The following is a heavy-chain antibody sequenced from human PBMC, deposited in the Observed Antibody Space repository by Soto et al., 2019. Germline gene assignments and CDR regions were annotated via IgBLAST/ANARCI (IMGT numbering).Heavy chain of an antibody. V-gene: IGHV3-7*03. Sequence: EVQLVDSGGDLVQPGGSLRLSCAASGFTFSTYWMSWVRQAPGKGLEWVANIDPDGSQKYYVDSVKGRFTISRDNAKNSLYLQMNSLRAEDTAVYYCARDMGHSGDYGYWGQGTLVTVSS. D-gene: IGHD1-26*01. CDR2: IDPDGSQK. CDR1: GFTFSTYW. J-gene: IGHJ1*01. CDR3: ARDMGHSGDYGY.